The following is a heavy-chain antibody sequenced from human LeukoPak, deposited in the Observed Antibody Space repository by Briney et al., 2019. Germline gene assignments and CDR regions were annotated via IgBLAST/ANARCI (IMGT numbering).Heavy chain of an antibody. Sequence: PSETLSLTCAVYGGSFSGYYWSWIRQPPGKGLEWIGEINHSGSTNYNPSLKSRVTISVDTSMNQFSLKLSSVTAADTAVYYCARGDGDYVWGSYRYYFDYWGQGTLVTVSS. D-gene: IGHD3-16*02. CDR1: GGSFSGYY. CDR2: INHSGST. V-gene: IGHV4-34*01. CDR3: ARGDGDYVWGSYRYYFDY. J-gene: IGHJ4*02.